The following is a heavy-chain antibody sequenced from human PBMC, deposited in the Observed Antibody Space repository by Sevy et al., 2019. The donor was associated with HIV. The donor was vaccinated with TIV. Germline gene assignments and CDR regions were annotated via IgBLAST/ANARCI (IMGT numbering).Heavy chain of an antibody. V-gene: IGHV1-18*01. J-gene: IGHJ4*02. Sequence: ASVKVSCKASGYTFTNYAISWVRQAPGQGLEWMGWISGFNGDKKNAGKFQGRFTMTKDTSTKTAYMDLRSLRSDETAVYYCVRGTTFYDFWTGGDYWGQGTLVTVSS. D-gene: IGHD3-3*01. CDR3: VRGTTFYDFWTGGDY. CDR2: ISGFNGDK. CDR1: GYTFTNYA.